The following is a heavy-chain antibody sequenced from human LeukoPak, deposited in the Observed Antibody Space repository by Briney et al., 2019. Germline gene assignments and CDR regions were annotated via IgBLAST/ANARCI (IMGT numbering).Heavy chain of an antibody. CDR2: ISGSGGST. D-gene: IGHD3-3*01. CDR3: AKDMTYYDFWSGQGDAFDI. V-gene: IGHV3-23*01. Sequence: PGGSLRLSCAASGFTFSSYAMSWVRQAPGKGLEWVSAISGSGGSTYYADSVKGRFTISRDNSRNTLYLQMNSLRAEDTAVYYCAKDMTYYDFWSGQGDAFDIWGQGTMVTVSS. J-gene: IGHJ3*02. CDR1: GFTFSSYA.